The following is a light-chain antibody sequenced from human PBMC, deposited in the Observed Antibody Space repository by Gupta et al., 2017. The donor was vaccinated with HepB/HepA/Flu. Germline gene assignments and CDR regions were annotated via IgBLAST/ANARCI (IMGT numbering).Light chain of an antibody. CDR1: SSDIGSYNL. CDR3: CSYTDISTVL. V-gene: IGLV2-23*02. Sequence: QSALTQPASVSGSPGQSITISCTGTSSDIGSYNLVSWYQQHPGKAPKRIMYEVTKRPSGISTRFSASKSGNTASLTISGRQAEDDADYYCCSYTDISTVLFGGGTKLTVL. J-gene: IGLJ3*02. CDR2: EVT.